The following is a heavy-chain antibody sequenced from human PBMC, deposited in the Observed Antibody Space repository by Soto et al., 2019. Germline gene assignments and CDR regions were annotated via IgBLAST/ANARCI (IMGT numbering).Heavy chain of an antibody. Sequence: GSVSSLSIIWVGEANGQGLEWMGGIIPIFGTANYAQKFQGRVTITADESTSTAYMELSSLRSEDTAVYYCATKSGSLPVPGFDFWGQGTLLTDSS. J-gene: IGHJ5*01. D-gene: IGHD5-12*01. CDR1: GSVSSLS. CDR3: ATKSGSLPVPGFDF. V-gene: IGHV1-69*01. CDR2: IIPIFGTA.